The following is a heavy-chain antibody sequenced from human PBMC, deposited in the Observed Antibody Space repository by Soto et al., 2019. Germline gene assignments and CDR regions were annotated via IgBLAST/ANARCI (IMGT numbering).Heavy chain of an antibody. CDR2: INPDTGNT. CDR1: GYTFTRYT. V-gene: IGHV1-3*01. J-gene: IGHJ4*02. CDR3: ARGIEKGQIEQ. Sequence: ASVKVSCKASGYTFTRYTMNWVRQAPGQRLEWMGWINPDTGNTKSSQKFQERVIITRDTSASTAYMDLSSLRSEDTAVYYCARGIEKGQIEQWGQGHLVNVSS. D-gene: IGHD2-15*01.